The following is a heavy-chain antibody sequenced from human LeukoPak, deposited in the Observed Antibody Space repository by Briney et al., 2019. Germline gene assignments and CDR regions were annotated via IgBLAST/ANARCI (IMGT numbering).Heavy chain of an antibody. V-gene: IGHV4-61*05. CDR3: ARGGPGYSSGWYDYYYYMDV. J-gene: IGHJ6*03. D-gene: IGHD6-19*01. Sequence: SETLSLTCTVSGGSISSSSYYWGWIRQPPGKGLEWIGYIYYSGSTNYNPSLKSRVTISVDTSKNQFSLKLSSVTAADTAVYYCARGGPGYSSGWYDYYYYMDVWGKGTTVTISS. CDR2: IYYSGST. CDR1: GGSISSSSYY.